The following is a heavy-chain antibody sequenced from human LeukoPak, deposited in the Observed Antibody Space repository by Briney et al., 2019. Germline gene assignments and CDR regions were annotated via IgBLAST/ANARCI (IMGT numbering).Heavy chain of an antibody. Sequence: SETLSLTCAVSGGSISTTYWWSWVSPPPEKGLEWIAEISHSGITNYNPSLKSRVTISVDKSKNQFSLRVTSLTAADTAVYFCARDCGGDSYLGAFDIWGQGTVVTVSS. CDR1: GGSISTTYW. CDR3: ARDCGGDSYLGAFDI. CDR2: ISHSGIT. D-gene: IGHD2-21*02. V-gene: IGHV4-4*02. J-gene: IGHJ3*02.